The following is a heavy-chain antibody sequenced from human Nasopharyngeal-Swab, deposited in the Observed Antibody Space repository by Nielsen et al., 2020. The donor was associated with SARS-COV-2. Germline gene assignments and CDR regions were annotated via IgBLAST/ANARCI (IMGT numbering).Heavy chain of an antibody. V-gene: IGHV3-49*04. CDR3: TRDDFWSGYHDY. Sequence: GESLKISCTASGFTFGDYAMSWVRQAPGKGLEWVDFIRSKAYGGTTEYAESVKGRFTISRDDSKSIAYLQMNSLKTEDTAVYYCTRDDFWSGYHDYWGQGTLVTVSS. CDR2: IRSKAYGGTT. J-gene: IGHJ4*02. CDR1: GFTFGDYA. D-gene: IGHD3-3*01.